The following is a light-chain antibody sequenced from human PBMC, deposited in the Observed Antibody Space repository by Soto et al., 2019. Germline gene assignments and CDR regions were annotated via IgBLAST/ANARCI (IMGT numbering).Light chain of an antibody. J-gene: IGKJ2*01. CDR3: QQYGSSPPKT. Sequence: EIVLTQSPGTLSLSPGERATLSCRASQSVSSSYLAWYQQKLGQAPRLLIYGASSRATGIPDRFSGSGSGTDFTLTISRLEPEDFAVYYCQQYGSSPPKTFGQGTKLEIK. CDR2: GAS. CDR1: QSVSSSY. V-gene: IGKV3-20*01.